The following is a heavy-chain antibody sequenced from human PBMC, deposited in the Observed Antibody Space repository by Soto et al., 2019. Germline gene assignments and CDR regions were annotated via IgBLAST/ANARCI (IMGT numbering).Heavy chain of an antibody. CDR1: GYRFETYA. J-gene: IGHJ6*02. Sequence: ASVKVSCKSSGYRFETYAMSWVRQAPGQGLEWMGWISSYNIDTYYAPKFQDRVTMTKDTSTGTAYMELRSLRSDDTAVYYCARGHGVIIGAMDVWGQGTTVT. CDR2: ISSYNIDT. D-gene: IGHD3-3*01. V-gene: IGHV1-18*01. CDR3: ARGHGVIIGAMDV.